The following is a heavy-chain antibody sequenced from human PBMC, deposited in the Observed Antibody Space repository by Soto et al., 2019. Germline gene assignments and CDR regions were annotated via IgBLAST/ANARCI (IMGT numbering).Heavy chain of an antibody. D-gene: IGHD1-1*01. CDR1: GFTFSSYW. CDR3: ARGRAGTTPVFDY. V-gene: IGHV3-7*01. J-gene: IGHJ4*02. Sequence: LRLSCAASGFTFSSYWMSWVRQAPGKGLEWVANIKQDGSEKYYVDSVKGRFTISRDNAKNSLYLQMNSLRAEDTAVYYCARGRAGTTPVFDYWGQGTLVTVSS. CDR2: IKQDGSEK.